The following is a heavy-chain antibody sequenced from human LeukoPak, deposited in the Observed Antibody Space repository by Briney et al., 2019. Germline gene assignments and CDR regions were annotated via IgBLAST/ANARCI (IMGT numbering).Heavy chain of an antibody. CDR3: VSFAPYDAFDI. CDR1: GFTFSSYA. V-gene: IGHV3-23*01. J-gene: IGHJ3*02. CDR2: INDSGGNT. Sequence: GGSLRLSCAASGFTFSSYAMSWVRQAPGKGLEWVSTINDSGGNTYYTDSVKGRFAISRDNSKNTLYLHMNSLRAEDTALYYCVSFAPYDAFDIWGQGTMVTASS.